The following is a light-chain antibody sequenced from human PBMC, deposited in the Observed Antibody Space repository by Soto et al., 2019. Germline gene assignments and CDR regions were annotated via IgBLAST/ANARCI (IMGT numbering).Light chain of an antibody. CDR2: GAS. CDR3: QHYNNWPPWT. CDR1: QSVSSN. Sequence: EIVMTQSPATLSVSPGERAPLSCRASQSVSSNLAWYQQKPGQAPRLLIYGASTRATGIPARFIGSGSGTEFTLTISSLQSEDFAVYYCQHYNNWPPWTFGQGTKVEIK. V-gene: IGKV3-15*01. J-gene: IGKJ1*01.